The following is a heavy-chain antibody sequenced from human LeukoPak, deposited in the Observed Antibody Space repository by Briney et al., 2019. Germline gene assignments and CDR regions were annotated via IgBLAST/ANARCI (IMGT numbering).Heavy chain of an antibody. CDR3: ARHPFLYCSGGTCQGGDAFDI. J-gene: IGHJ3*02. CDR2: IYPGDSDT. Sequence: GESLKISCRASGYSFISYWIGWVRQMPGKGLEWMGIIYPGDSDTRYSPSFQGQVTISADKSISTAHLQWSSLKASDTAMYYCARHPFLYCSGGTCQGGDAFDIWGQGTMVTVSS. D-gene: IGHD2-15*01. CDR1: GYSFISYW. V-gene: IGHV5-51*01.